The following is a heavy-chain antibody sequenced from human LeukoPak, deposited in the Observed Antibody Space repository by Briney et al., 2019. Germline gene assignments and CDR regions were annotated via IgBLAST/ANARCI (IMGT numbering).Heavy chain of an antibody. CDR1: GWTFDRFV. V-gene: IGHV3-30*02. Sequence: GGALRLSCAGCGWTFDRFVMHEVRQARGRGLEGVAVIRVDGSYSYYGDSMKGRTTISRDNSRNTLFLQMSSLRTDDTAVYYCAKDWGDRSTDYCGQGNLVIVSS. CDR3: AKDWGDRSTDY. J-gene: IGHJ4*02. CDR2: IRVDGSYS. D-gene: IGHD2-21*02.